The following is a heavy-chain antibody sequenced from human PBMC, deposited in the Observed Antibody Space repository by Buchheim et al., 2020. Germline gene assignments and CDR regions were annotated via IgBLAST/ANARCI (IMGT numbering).Heavy chain of an antibody. J-gene: IGHJ6*02. CDR3: ARVNYDSSGYYAAHYYYGMDV. CDR2: FHYSGGT. D-gene: IGHD3-22*01. V-gene: IGHV4-59*01. CDR1: GGSISTYY. Sequence: QVQLQESGPGLVKPSETLSLTCTVSGGSISTYYWSWIRQPPGKGLDWIGYFHYSGGTKYNPSLKSRVTLSLDTSKNQFSLKLASVTAADTAVYYCARVNYDSSGYYAAHYYYGMDVWGQGTT.